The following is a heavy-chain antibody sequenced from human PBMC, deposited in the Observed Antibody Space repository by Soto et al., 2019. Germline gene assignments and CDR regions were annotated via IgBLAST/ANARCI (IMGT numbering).Heavy chain of an antibody. CDR3: ARVLPWIQLCPCLAFDI. CDR2: IYYSGST. CDR1: GASFVVNS. Sequence: QLHLQRPAQGLLKLWGPFPLPCTVSGASFVVNSWSWSRRPPGRDLGGFGYIYYSGSTNYNPSLKSRVTISVDTSKNQFSLKLSSVTAADTAVYYCARVLPWIQLCPCLAFDIWGQGTMVTVSS. D-gene: IGHD5-18*01. V-gene: IGHV4-59*13. J-gene: IGHJ3*02.